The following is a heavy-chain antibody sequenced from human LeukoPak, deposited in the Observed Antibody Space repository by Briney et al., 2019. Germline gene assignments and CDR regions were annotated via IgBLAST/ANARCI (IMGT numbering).Heavy chain of an antibody. CDR1: GYTFTNYS. CDR3: ARGGEGGAPSAY. CDR2: MSAYNGDT. V-gene: IGHV1-18*01. D-gene: IGHD3-10*01. Sequence: ASVKVSCKASGYTFTNYSVSWVRQAPGQGLEWMVWMSAYNGDTNYAHRFDGRVTMTTATSTSTAYMELSRLRTDATAVYYCARGGEGGAPSAYWGQGTLVTVSS. J-gene: IGHJ4*02.